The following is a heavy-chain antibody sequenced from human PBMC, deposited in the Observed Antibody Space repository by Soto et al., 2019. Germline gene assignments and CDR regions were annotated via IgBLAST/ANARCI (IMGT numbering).Heavy chain of an antibody. Sequence: QVQLVESGGGVVQPGRSLRLSCAASGFTFSSYGMHWVRQAPGKGLEWVAVIWYDGSDKYYADSVKGRFTISRDNSKNTLYLQMNSLRAEDTAVYYCARGSGHNYYYMDVWGRGTTVTVSS. V-gene: IGHV3-33*01. CDR1: GFTFSSYG. CDR2: IWYDGSDK. D-gene: IGHD3-16*01. CDR3: ARGSGHNYYYMDV. J-gene: IGHJ6*03.